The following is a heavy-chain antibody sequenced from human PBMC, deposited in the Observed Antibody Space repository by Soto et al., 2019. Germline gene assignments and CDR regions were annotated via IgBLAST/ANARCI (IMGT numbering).Heavy chain of an antibody. V-gene: IGHV3-64D*06. CDR2: ISSNGGST. CDR1: GFTFSSYA. Sequence: PWGSLRLSCSASGFTFSSYAMHWVRQAPGKGLEYVSAISSNGGSTYYADSVKGRFTISRDNSKNTLYLQMSSLRAEDTAVYYCVKTLQYSYGLPHWGQGTLVTVSS. J-gene: IGHJ4*02. CDR3: VKTLQYSYGLPH. D-gene: IGHD5-18*01.